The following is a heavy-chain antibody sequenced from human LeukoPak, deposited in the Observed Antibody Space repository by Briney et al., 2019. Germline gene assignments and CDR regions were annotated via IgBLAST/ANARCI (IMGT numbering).Heavy chain of an antibody. CDR3: ARVGYDSSGRFDY. CDR1: GFTFSDYY. J-gene: IGHJ4*02. CDR2: TSSSGSII. Sequence: GGSLRLSCAASGFTFSDYYMTWIRQAPGKGLEWVSYTSSSGSIIYYADSVKGRFIISRDNAKNSLYLQMNSLRAEDTAMYFCARVGYDSSGRFDYWGQGTLVTVSS. V-gene: IGHV3-11*04. D-gene: IGHD3-22*01.